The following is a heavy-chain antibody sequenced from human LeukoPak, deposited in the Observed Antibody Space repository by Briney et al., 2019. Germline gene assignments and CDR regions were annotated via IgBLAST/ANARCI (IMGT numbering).Heavy chain of an antibody. CDR2: LNGSGAST. CDR1: GFTFSRYG. J-gene: IGHJ6*03. V-gene: IGHV3-23*01. D-gene: IGHD3-10*01. Sequence: GGSLTLSCAASGFTFSRYGMNWVRQAPGKGLEWVSDLNGSGASTYYPDSVKGLFTISRNYSKNTSFLPMKIPRAEDTAVYYFATPVPHGSDRSLYYYYMVVWGKGRTVTISS. CDR3: ATPVPHGSDRSLYYYYMVV.